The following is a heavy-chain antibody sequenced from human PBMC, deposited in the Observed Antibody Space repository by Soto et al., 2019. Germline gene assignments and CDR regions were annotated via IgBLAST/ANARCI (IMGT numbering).Heavy chain of an antibody. D-gene: IGHD2-2*01. Sequence: QVQLVESGGGLVKPGGSLRLSGAASGFTFSDYYMSWIRQAPGKGLEWVSYISSSGSTIYYADSVKGRFTISRDNAKNSLYLQMNSLRAEDTAVYYCAREGGCSSTSCYFEYYYYYYGMDVWGQGTTVTVSS. V-gene: IGHV3-11*01. CDR1: GFTFSDYY. CDR2: ISSSGSTI. CDR3: AREGGCSSTSCYFEYYYYYYGMDV. J-gene: IGHJ6*02.